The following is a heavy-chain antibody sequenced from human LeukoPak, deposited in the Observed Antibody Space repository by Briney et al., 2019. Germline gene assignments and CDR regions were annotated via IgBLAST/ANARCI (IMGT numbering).Heavy chain of an antibody. D-gene: IGHD6-13*01. V-gene: IGHV1-46*01. Sequence: ASVKVSFKASGYTFTSYYMHWVRQAPGQGLEWMGIINPSGGSTNYAQKFQGRVTMTRDMSTSTVYMELSSLRSADTAVYYCSRASFIAAAAALAYWGRGPWSPSPQ. CDR3: SRASFIAAAAALAY. J-gene: IGHJ4*02. CDR1: GYTFTSYY. CDR2: INPSGGST.